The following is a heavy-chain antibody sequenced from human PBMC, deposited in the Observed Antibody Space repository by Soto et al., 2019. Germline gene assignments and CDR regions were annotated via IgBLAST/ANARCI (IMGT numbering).Heavy chain of an antibody. J-gene: IGHJ4*02. CDR3: ARVRREYDNSGPVDY. Sequence: SETLSLTCAVSGGSISSGDYTWNWIRQPPGKGLEWIGYIYYGGSTYYNPSLQSRVTMSVDRSRNQFSLKLNSVTAADTAVYYCARVRREYDNSGPVDYWGQGTLVTVSS. CDR2: IYYGGST. CDR1: GGSISSGDYT. V-gene: IGHV4-30-2*01. D-gene: IGHD3-22*01.